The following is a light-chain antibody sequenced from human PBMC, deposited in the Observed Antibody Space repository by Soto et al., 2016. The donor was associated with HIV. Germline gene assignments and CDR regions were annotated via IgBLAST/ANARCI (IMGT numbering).Light chain of an antibody. J-gene: IGKJ2*02. CDR2: LGS. CDR1: QSLLHSNGYNY. Sequence: DIVMTQSPLSLPVTPGEPASISCRSSQSLLHSNGYNYLDWYLQKSGQSPQLLIYLGSNRASGVPDRFSGSGSGTDFTLKISRVEAEDIGIYYCMQALQIGTFGQGTKLEIK. V-gene: IGKV2-28*01. CDR3: MQALQIGT.